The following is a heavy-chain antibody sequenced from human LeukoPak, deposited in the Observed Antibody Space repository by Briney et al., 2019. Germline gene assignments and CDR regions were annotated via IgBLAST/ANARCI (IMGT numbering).Heavy chain of an antibody. CDR3: AKGANPPEYYDFWSGYLTDYYYYGMDV. V-gene: IGHV3-30*18. CDR1: GLTFSSYG. D-gene: IGHD3-3*01. J-gene: IGHJ6*02. Sequence: GGSLRLSCAASGLTFSSYGMHWVRQAPGKGLEWVAVISYDGSNKYYADSVKGRFTISRDNSKNTLYLQMNSLRAEDTAVYYCAKGANPPEYYDFWSGYLTDYYYYGMDVWGQGTTVTVSS. CDR2: ISYDGSNK.